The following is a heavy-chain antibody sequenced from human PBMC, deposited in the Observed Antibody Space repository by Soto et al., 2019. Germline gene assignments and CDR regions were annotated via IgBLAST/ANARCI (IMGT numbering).Heavy chain of an antibody. D-gene: IGHD1-7*01. V-gene: IGHV1-46*01. J-gene: IGHJ5*02. CDR1: GYTFTRHW. CDR2: INPSDDTT. CDR3: ARDHSGTTNDYSWWWFDP. Sequence: QVQLVQSGAEMKKPGASVKVSCKASGYTFTRHWMHWVRQAPGQGLEWMGIINPSDDTTSYAQKFQGRVTMTRDTSTSTVYMELTSLRSEDTAIYYCARDHSGTTNDYSWWWFDPWGQGTLVTVSS.